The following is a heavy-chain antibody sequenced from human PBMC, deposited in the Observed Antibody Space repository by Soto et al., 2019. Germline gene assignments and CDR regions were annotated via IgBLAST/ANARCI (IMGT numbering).Heavy chain of an antibody. CDR1: GFIFENFG. CDR2: ISGSGFKK. V-gene: IGHV3-23*01. CDR3: AKNQGVELVPLATVDWFDP. D-gene: IGHD1-26*01. J-gene: IGHJ5*02. Sequence: GGSLRLSCAASGFIFENFGMSWVRQAPGKGLEWISSISGSGFKKYYADSVKGRFTISRDNSKSTVYLELNNLSAEDTAVYHCAKNQGVELVPLATVDWFDPWGQGSVVTVS.